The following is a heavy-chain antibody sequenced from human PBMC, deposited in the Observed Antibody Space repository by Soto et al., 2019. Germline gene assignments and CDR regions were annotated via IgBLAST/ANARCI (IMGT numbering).Heavy chain of an antibody. CDR1: GFDFTPAW. J-gene: IGHJ6*01. CDR2: IKSKGSGGTT. D-gene: IGHD2-15*01. CDR3: SNQRGPSGYSYYGLEV. V-gene: IGHV3-15*07. Sequence: QVVESGGGLVTPGGSISLSCVGSGFDFTPAWMHWVRQAPGTGLEWVGRIKSKGSGGTTDYSAPVKGSFTISRDDSKKTMYLQTNSLKSENTAEYFCSNQRGPSGYSYYGLEVWGQGITVTVTS.